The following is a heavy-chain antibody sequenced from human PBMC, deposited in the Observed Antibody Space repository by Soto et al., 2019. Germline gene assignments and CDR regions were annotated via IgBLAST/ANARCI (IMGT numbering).Heavy chain of an antibody. V-gene: IGHV3-23*01. CDR2: VSANGQGI. Sequence: GGSLRLACAASGFTFSSSAISWVRQAPGKGLEWVSAVSANGQGIYYADSVRGRFTISRDNSKNTVFLHMDSLSAEDTAVYYCAKDRHYPRDYFHYWGQGTLVTVSS. CDR1: GFTFSSSA. D-gene: IGHD3-10*01. J-gene: IGHJ4*02. CDR3: AKDRHYPRDYFHY.